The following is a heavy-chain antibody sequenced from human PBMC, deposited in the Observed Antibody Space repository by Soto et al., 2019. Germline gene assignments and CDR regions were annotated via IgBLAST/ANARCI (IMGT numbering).Heavy chain of an antibody. J-gene: IGHJ4*02. Sequence: GGPRLSCAGSGFTFSSYAMSWVPQTPGEGLEWVSAIGNSDNRTYYADSVNGRFTISRDNSKNTLSLQMDSLRAEDTAVYYCAKTTFFGGDCNSGPFDHWGQGTLVTVSS. CDR1: GFTFSSYA. CDR3: AKTTFFGGDCNSGPFDH. CDR2: IGNSDNRT. D-gene: IGHD2-21*02. V-gene: IGHV3-23*01.